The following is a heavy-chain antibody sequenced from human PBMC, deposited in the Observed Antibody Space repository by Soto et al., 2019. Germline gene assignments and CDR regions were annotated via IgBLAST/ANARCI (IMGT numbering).Heavy chain of an antibody. V-gene: IGHV4-39*02. CDR3: ARITRPDSGALYYFDY. J-gene: IGHJ4*02. D-gene: IGHD6-25*01. CDR2: IRYGGNT. CDR1: VGSVGSSDYY. Sequence: SETLYLTCTVSVGSVGSSDYYWALIRQPPGKGLEWIGSIRYGGNTYSNPSLKSRLTISVDTSKNHCSLKLTSVTAADTAVYFCARITRPDSGALYYFDYWGQGILVTVSS.